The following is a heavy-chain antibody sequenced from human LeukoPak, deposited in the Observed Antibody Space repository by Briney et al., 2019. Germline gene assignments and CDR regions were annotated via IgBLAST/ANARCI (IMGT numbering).Heavy chain of an antibody. V-gene: IGHV3-30-3*01. D-gene: IGHD1-26*01. Sequence: GGSLRLSCTASRFTFSTYTMHWVRQAPGKGLECVAVISYDVNRALYADSVKGRFTISRDNSKNTLYLQMNSLRAEDTAVYYCATPIVGARVDYWGQGTLVTVSS. CDR1: RFTFSTYT. J-gene: IGHJ4*02. CDR3: ATPIVGARVDY. CDR2: ISYDVNRA.